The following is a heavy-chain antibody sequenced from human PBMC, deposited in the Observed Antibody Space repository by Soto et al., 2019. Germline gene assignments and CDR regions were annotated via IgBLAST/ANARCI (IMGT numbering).Heavy chain of an antibody. J-gene: IGHJ6*02. D-gene: IGHD3-3*01. CDR2: ISWDGYSI. CDR3: ARSWSGSTSGRVDV. CDR1: GFTFEDYV. V-gene: IGHV3-9*01. Sequence: EVQLVESGGGLVQPGRSVRLSCVGSGFTFEDYVMHWVRQVPGKGLEWVSHISWDGYSIGYAGSVRGRFTISRDNAKNSLFLQMNSLRPEDTALYYCARSWSGSTSGRVDVWGQGTTVTVSS.